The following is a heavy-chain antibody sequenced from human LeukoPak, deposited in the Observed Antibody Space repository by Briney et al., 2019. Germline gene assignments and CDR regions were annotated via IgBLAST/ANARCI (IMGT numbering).Heavy chain of an antibody. CDR1: GFTVSSNC. Sequence: PGGSLRLSCAASGFTVSSNCMSWVRQAPGKGLEWVSVIYSGGSTYYADSVKGRFTISRDNSKNTLYLQMNSLRAEDTGVYYCAQDFYGSGSYDYWGQGTLVTVSS. J-gene: IGHJ4*02. V-gene: IGHV3-66*01. CDR3: AQDFYGSGSYDY. CDR2: IYSGGST. D-gene: IGHD3-10*01.